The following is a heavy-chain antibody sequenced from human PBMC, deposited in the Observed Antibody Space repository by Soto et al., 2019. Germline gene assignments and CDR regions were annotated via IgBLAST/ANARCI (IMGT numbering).Heavy chain of an antibody. D-gene: IGHD1-26*01. CDR3: ALMSGNNQAPFDY. CDR2: ISGDGDST. Sequence: EVQLVESGGGLVQPGGSLRLSCAASGFTFSSYAMHWVRQAPGKGLEYVSAISGDGDSTYYANSVKGRFTISRDNSKNTLYLQMGSLRLEDVAVYYCALMSGNNQAPFDYWGQGTKVTVSS. CDR1: GFTFSSYA. V-gene: IGHV3-64*01. J-gene: IGHJ4*02.